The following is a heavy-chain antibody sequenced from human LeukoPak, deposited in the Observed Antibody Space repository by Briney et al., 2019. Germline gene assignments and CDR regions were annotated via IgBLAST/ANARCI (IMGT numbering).Heavy chain of an antibody. CDR3: ARGFPFDY. CDR1: GGSFSGYY. D-gene: IGHD2/OR15-2a*01. Sequence: SERLSLTCAVYGGSFSGYYWSWIRQPPGKGLEWIGEINHSGSTNYNPSLKSRVTISVDTSKNQFSLKLSSVTAADTAVYYCARGFPFDYWGQGTLVTVSS. J-gene: IGHJ4*02. CDR2: INHSGST. V-gene: IGHV4-34*01.